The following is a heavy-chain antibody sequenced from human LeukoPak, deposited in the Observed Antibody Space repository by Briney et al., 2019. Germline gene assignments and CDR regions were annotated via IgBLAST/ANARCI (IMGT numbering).Heavy chain of an antibody. CDR3: ARPRYYGSGSYCY. CDR1: GGSFSGYY. Sequence: SETLSLTCAVYGGSFSGYYWSWIRQPPGKGLEWIGEINHSGSTNYNPSLKSRVTISVDTSKNQFSLKLSSVTAVDTAVYYCARPRYYGSGSYCYWGQGTLVTVSS. V-gene: IGHV4-34*01. J-gene: IGHJ4*02. CDR2: INHSGST. D-gene: IGHD3-10*01.